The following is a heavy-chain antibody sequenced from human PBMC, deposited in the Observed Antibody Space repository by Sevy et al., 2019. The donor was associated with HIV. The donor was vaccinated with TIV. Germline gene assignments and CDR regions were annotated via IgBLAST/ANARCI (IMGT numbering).Heavy chain of an antibody. Sequence: GGSLRLSCAASGFTFSSYWMSWVRQAPGKGLEWVANIKQDGSEKYYVDSVNGRFTISRDNAKNSVYLQMNSRGAEDTAVYYCAMGTTAGSFDYWGQGTLVTVSS. D-gene: IGHD6-25*01. J-gene: IGHJ4*02. CDR1: GFTFSSYW. V-gene: IGHV3-7*01. CDR2: IKQDGSEK. CDR3: AMGTTAGSFDY.